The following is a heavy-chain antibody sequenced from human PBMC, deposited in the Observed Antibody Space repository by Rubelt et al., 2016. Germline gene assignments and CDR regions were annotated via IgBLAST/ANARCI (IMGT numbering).Heavy chain of an antibody. V-gene: IGHV3-15*01. D-gene: IGHD3-22*01. Sequence: GGSLRLSCAASGFTFSNAWMTWVRQAPGKGLEWVGRIKRKSDVGTTDYAAPVKGRFTISRDDSKNTLYLQMNSLKTEDTGVYYCARVRDSSGYYADWYFDLWGRGTLVTVSS. J-gene: IGHJ2*01. CDR1: GFTFSNAW. CDR3: ARVRDSSGYYADWYFDL. CDR2: IKRKSDVGTT.